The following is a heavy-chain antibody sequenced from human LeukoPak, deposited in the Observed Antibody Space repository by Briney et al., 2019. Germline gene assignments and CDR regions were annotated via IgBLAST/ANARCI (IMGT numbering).Heavy chain of an antibody. CDR2: INHSGST. Sequence: PSETLSLTCAVYGGSFSGYYWSWIRQPPGKGLEWIGEINHSGSTNYNPSLKSRVTISVDTSKNQFSLKLSSVTAADTAVYHCARGMYGDYGRWRGRPFFFDYWGQGTLVTVSS. V-gene: IGHV4-34*01. D-gene: IGHD4-17*01. CDR3: ARGMYGDYGRWRGRPFFFDY. J-gene: IGHJ4*02. CDR1: GGSFSGYY.